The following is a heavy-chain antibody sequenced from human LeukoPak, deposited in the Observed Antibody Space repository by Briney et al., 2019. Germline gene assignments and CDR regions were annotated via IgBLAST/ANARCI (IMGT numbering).Heavy chain of an antibody. D-gene: IGHD6-19*01. CDR2: IYYSGST. CDR3: ARHVSGWYYFDY. Sequence: SETLSLTCTVSGGSISSSSYYWGWIRQPPGKGLEWIGSIYYSGSTYYNPSLKSRVTISVDTSKNQFSLKLSSVTAADTAVYYCARHVSGWYYFDYWGQGTLVTVSS. J-gene: IGHJ4*02. V-gene: IGHV4-39*01. CDR1: GGSISSSSYY.